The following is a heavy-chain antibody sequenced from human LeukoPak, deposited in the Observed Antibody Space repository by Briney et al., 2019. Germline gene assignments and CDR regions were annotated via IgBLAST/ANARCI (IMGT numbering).Heavy chain of an antibody. CDR3: ARSPRGIVGATAPDY. V-gene: IGHV4-59*08. CDR1: GGSISSYY. Sequence: PSETLSLTCTVSGGSISSYYWSWIRQPPGKGLEWIGYIYYSGSTNYNPSLKSRVTISVDTSKNQFSLKLSSVTAADTAVYYCARSPRGIVGATAPDYWGQGTLVTVSS. J-gene: IGHJ4*02. CDR2: IYYSGST. D-gene: IGHD1-26*01.